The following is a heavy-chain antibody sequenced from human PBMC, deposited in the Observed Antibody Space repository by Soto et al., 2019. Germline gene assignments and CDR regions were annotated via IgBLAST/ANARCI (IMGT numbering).Heavy chain of an antibody. J-gene: IGHJ5*02. CDR3: ARDREGYCSSTSCHYNWFDP. CDR2: IIPIFGTA. CDR1: GVTFSSYA. D-gene: IGHD2-2*01. Sequence: GASVKVSCKASGVTFSSYAISWVRQAPGQGLEWMGGIIPIFGTANYAQKFQGRVTITADESTSTAYMELSSLRSEDTAVYYCARDREGYCSSTSCHYNWFDPWGQGTLVTVSS. V-gene: IGHV1-69*13.